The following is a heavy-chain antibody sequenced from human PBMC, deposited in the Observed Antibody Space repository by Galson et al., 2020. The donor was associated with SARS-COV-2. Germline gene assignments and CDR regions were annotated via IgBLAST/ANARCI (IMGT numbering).Heavy chain of an antibody. CDR2: ISGSSAGT. J-gene: IGHJ4*02. V-gene: IGHV3-23*01. CDR3: ARGTEFYGDHKVMDC. D-gene: IGHD4-17*01. Sequence: GESLKTSCAASGFTFGSYAMSWVRQAPGKGLEWVSAISGSSAGTYYADSVKGRFTISRDNSKNTLHLQMNSLRVEDTAVYYCARGTEFYGDHKVMDCWGQGTLVTVSS. CDR1: GFTFGSYA.